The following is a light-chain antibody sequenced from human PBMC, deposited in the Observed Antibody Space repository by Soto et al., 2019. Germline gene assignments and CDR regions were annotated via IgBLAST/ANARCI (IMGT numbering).Light chain of an antibody. Sequence: DIQMTQSPSSLSASVGDRVTNTCRASQSISSYLNWYQQKPGKAPKLLIYAASSLQSGVPSRFSGSGSGTDFTLTISSLQPEDFATYHCQQTYRTPLTFGQGTKVDIK. V-gene: IGKV1-39*01. CDR3: QQTYRTPLT. CDR2: AAS. J-gene: IGKJ1*01. CDR1: QSISSY.